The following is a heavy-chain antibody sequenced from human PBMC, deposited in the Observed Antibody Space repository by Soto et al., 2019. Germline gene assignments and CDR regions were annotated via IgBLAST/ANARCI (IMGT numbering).Heavy chain of an antibody. J-gene: IGHJ4*02. V-gene: IGHV3-30*03. Sequence: QVQLVESGGGVVQPGRSLRLSCAASGFTFSSYGMHWVRQAPGKGLEWVAVISYDGSNKYYADSVKGRFTISRDNSKNTLYLQMNSLRAEDTAVYYCARPDLQWEPPGPDSYWGQGTLVTVSS. CDR2: ISYDGSNK. CDR3: ARPDLQWEPPGPDSY. D-gene: IGHD1-26*01. CDR1: GFTFSSYG.